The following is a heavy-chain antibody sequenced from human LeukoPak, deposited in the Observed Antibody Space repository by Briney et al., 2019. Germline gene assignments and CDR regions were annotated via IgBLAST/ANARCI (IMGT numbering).Heavy chain of an antibody. D-gene: IGHD3-10*01. CDR2: INPKSGGT. J-gene: IGHJ3*02. CDR3: ARYGVEELYFDI. V-gene: IGHV1-2*02. CDR1: GYTFTGYY. Sequence: GASVKVSCKASGYTFTGYYMHWVRQAPGQGLEWVGWINPKSGGTKPAQKFQGRVTMTRDTSIGTAYMELSSLRSDDTAVYYCARYGVEELYFDIWGQGTMVTVSS.